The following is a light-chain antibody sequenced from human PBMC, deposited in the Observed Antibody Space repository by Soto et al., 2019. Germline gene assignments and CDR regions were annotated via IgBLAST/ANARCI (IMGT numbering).Light chain of an antibody. CDR2: AAS. V-gene: IGKV1-39*01. CDR3: QQSHSAPWT. J-gene: IGKJ1*01. CDR1: QIISSY. Sequence: DIQMTQSPSSLSASVGDRVTITCRASQIISSYLNWYQQKPGKAPKLLIYAASSLQSGVPSRFSGSGSVTYFTLTIRSLQPEEFATYYCQQSHSAPWTFGQGTKVEIK.